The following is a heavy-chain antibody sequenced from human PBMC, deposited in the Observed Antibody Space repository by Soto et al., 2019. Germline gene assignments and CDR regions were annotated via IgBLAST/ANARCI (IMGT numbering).Heavy chain of an antibody. D-gene: IGHD3-10*01. CDR2: IYYSGST. J-gene: IGHJ4*02. CDR3: ARTFYAIYGSGYVY. V-gene: IGHV4-39*01. Sequence: QLQLQESGPGLVKPSETLSLTCTVSGGSISSSSYYWGWIRQPPGKGLEWIGSIYYSGSTYYNPSLKSRVSISVDTSNNQFSLKLSSVTAADTAVYYCARTFYAIYGSGYVYWGQGTLVTVSS. CDR1: GGSISSSSYY.